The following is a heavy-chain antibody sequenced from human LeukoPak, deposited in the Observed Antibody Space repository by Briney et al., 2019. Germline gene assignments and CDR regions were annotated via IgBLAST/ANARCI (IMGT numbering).Heavy chain of an antibody. CDR3: ARDRAASSALFDY. CDR2: ISAYNGNT. Sequence: ASVKVSCKASGDTLTSYGISWGRHAPGQGLEGMGWISAYNGNTNYAQKLQGRVTMTTDTSTSAAYMELRSLRSDDTAVYYCARDRAASSALFDYWGQGTLVTVSS. J-gene: IGHJ4*02. V-gene: IGHV1-18*01. D-gene: IGHD2-15*01. CDR1: GDTLTSYG.